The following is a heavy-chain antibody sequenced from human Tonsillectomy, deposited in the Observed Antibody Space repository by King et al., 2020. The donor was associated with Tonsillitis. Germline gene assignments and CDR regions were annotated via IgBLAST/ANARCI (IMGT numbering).Heavy chain of an antibody. CDR3: AKIQVRFGEFARY. CDR2: ISGSGGST. J-gene: IGHJ4*02. Sequence: VQLVESGGGLVQPGGSLRLSCAASGFTFSSYAMSWVRQAPGKGLEWVSGISGSGGSTYYADSVKGRFTISRDNSKNTLYLQMNSLRAEDTAVDYCAKIQVRFGEFARYWGQGTLVTVSS. CDR1: GFTFSSYA. D-gene: IGHD3-10*01. V-gene: IGHV3-23*04.